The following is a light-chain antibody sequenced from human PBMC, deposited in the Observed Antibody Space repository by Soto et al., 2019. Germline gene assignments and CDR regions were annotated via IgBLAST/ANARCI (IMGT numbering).Light chain of an antibody. CDR2: AAS. J-gene: IGKJ1*01. Sequence: DIQMTQSPSTLSASVGDRVTITCRASQSLSSWLAWYQQRPGKAPKLLIYAASNLESGVPSRFSGSESGTEFTLTINRLQPDDFATYYCQQYKHYPWTFGQGTKAEI. CDR3: QQYKHYPWT. V-gene: IGKV1-5*03. CDR1: QSLSSW.